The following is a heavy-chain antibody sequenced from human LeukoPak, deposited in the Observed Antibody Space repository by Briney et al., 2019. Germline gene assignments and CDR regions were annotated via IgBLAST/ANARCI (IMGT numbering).Heavy chain of an antibody. Sequence: ASVKVSCKSSGYTFTGYYMHWVRQAPGQGREWMGWINPNSGGTNYAQKFQGRVTMTRDTSISTAYMELSRLRSDDTAVYYCAILWFGELNLAHFDYWGQGTLVTVSS. D-gene: IGHD3-10*01. CDR2: INPNSGGT. J-gene: IGHJ4*02. V-gene: IGHV1-2*02. CDR1: GYTFTGYY. CDR3: AILWFGELNLAHFDY.